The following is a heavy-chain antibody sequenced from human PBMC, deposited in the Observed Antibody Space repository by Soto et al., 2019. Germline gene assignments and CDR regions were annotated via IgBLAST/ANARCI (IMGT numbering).Heavy chain of an antibody. D-gene: IGHD3-3*01. V-gene: IGHV1-58*01. CDR1: VFTFTSSS. CDR3: ADLEYDFWSGSPAGMDV. J-gene: IGHJ6*02. Sequence: QMQLVQSGPEVKKPGTSVKVSCKSSVFTFTSSSVLWVRQARGQLLEWIGWIVVGSGNTNYAQKFQERVTITRDTATSTAYMELSSLRSEDTAAYYCADLEYDFWSGSPAGMDVWGQGTTVTVSS. CDR2: IVVGSGNT.